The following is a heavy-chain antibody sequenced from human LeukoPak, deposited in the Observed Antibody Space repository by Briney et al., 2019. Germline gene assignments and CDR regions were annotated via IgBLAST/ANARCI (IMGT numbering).Heavy chain of an antibody. D-gene: IGHD6-13*01. J-gene: IGHJ6*03. CDR1: GFTFSSYA. V-gene: IGHV3-23*01. CDR3: AKDGAAAVIYYYYMDV. CDR2: ISGSGGST. Sequence: TGGSLRLSCAASGFTFSSYAMSWVRQAPGKGLEWVSAISGSGGSTYYADSVKGRFTISRDNSKNTLYLQMNSLRAEDTAVYYCAKDGAAAVIYYYYMDVWGKGTTVTISS.